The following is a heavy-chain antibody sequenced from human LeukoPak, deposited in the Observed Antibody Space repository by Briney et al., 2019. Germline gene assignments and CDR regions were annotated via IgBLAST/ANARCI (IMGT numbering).Heavy chain of an antibody. CDR1: GFTFSSYG. V-gene: IGHV3-30*03. D-gene: IGHD6-19*01. CDR2: ISYDGSNK. J-gene: IGHJ4*02. Sequence: GGSLRLSCAASGFTFSSYGVHWVRQAPGKGLEWVAVISYDGSNKYYADSVKGRFTISRDNSKNTLYLQMNSLRAEDTAVYYCASLKRQWLVLDYWGQGTLVTVSS. CDR3: ASLKRQWLVLDY.